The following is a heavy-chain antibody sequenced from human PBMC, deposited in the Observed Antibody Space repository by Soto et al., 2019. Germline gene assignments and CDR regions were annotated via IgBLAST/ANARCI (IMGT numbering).Heavy chain of an antibody. D-gene: IGHD2-15*01. CDR1: GGSISSYY. CDR2: IYAGGST. CDR3: ARDSVGPPGGGSWIMPFDL. V-gene: IGHV4-4*07. J-gene: IGHJ4*02. Sequence: SETLSLTCTVSGGSISSYYWSWIRQPAGKGLEWIGRIYAGGSTNYNPSLKSRVNMSVDTSKNQFSLRLTSVTAADTAVYYCARDSVGPPGGGSWIMPFDLWGQGTLVIVSS.